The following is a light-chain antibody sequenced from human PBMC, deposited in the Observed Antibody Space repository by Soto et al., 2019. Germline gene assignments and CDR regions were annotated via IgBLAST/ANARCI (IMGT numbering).Light chain of an antibody. CDR3: CSYAGSPYV. Sequence: QSVLTQPRSVSGSPGQSVTISCTGTSSDVGGYNYVSWYQQHPGKAPKLMIYDVSTRPSGVPDRFSGSKYGTTASLTISGLQAEDEADYYCCSYAGSPYVFGTGTKVTVL. CDR2: DVS. CDR1: SSDVGGYNY. J-gene: IGLJ1*01. V-gene: IGLV2-11*01.